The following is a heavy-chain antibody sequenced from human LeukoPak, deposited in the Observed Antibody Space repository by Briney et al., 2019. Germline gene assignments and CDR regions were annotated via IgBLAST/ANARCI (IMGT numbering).Heavy chain of an antibody. Sequence: PGGSLRLSCAASGFTFDDYAMHWVRQAPGKGLEWVSLISGDGGSTYYADSVKGRFTISRDNAKNSLYLQMNSLRAKDTALYYCARDSTQPGPVVVAATYAGFDYWGQGTLVTVSS. CDR1: GFTFDDYA. J-gene: IGHJ4*02. CDR3: ARDSTQPGPVVVAATYAGFDY. D-gene: IGHD2-15*01. V-gene: IGHV3-43*02. CDR2: ISGDGGST.